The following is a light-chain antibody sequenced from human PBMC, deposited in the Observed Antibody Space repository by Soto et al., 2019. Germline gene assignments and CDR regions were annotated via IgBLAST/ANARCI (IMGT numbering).Light chain of an antibody. Sequence: LTQPASVSGSPGQSITISCTGTSSDVGNYNLVSWYQQHPGKAPKLMIYEVSKRPSGVSSRFSGSKSGNTASLTISGLQAEDEADYYCYSYAGGDTYYVFGTGTKVTVL. CDR1: SSDVGNYNL. V-gene: IGLV2-23*02. CDR2: EVS. J-gene: IGLJ1*01. CDR3: YSYAGGDTYYV.